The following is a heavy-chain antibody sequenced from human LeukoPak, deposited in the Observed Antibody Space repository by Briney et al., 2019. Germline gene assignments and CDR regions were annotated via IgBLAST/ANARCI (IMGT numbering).Heavy chain of an antibody. CDR3: ARDPYSSGRADY. D-gene: IGHD3-22*01. CDR2: INPNSGGT. CDR1: GYTFTGYY. V-gene: IGHV1-2*02. Sequence: ASVKVSCKASGYTFTGYYMHWVRQAPGQGLEWMGWINPNSGGTNYAQKFRGRVTMTTDTSISTAYMELSRLRSDDTAVYYCARDPYSSGRADYWGQGTLVTVSS. J-gene: IGHJ4*02.